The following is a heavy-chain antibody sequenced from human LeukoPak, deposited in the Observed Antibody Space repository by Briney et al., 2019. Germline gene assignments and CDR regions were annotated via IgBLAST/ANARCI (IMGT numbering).Heavy chain of an antibody. CDR1: GFTFSSYG. J-gene: IGHJ4*02. CDR2: IWYDGSNK. CDR3: ARAGSAYYFDY. Sequence: PGGSLRLSCAASGFTFSSYGMHWVRQAPGKGLEWVAVIWYDGSNKYYADSVKGRFTISRDNSKNTLYLQMNSLRAEGTAVYYCARAGSAYYFDYWGQGTLVTVSS. D-gene: IGHD1-14*01. V-gene: IGHV3-33*01.